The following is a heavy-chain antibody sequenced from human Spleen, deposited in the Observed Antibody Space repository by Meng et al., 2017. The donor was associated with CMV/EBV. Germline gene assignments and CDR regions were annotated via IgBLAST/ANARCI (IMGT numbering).Heavy chain of an antibody. CDR1: RFTFSDYY. CDR3: AILAVPDAFDI. D-gene: IGHD6-19*01. V-gene: IGHV3-11*01. CDR2: ISPGGSTI. Sequence: GESLKISCAASRFTFSDYYMSWIRQAPGKGLEWVSYISPGGSTIYYADSVKGRFTISRDNAKNSLYLQMNSLRVEDTAVYYCAILAVPDAFDIWGQGTMVTVSS. J-gene: IGHJ3*02.